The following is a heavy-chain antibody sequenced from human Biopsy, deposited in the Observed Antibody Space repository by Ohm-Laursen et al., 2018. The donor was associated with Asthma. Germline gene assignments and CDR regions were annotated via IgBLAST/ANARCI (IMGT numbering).Heavy chain of an antibody. D-gene: IGHD6-19*01. J-gene: IGHJ4*02. CDR2: INGKSNSI. CDR3: ARDSYSSGLYDDFES. CDR1: GFTFSGYY. V-gene: IGHV3-11*01. Sequence: LRLSCAASGFTFSGYYMSWIRQAPGKGLEWISYINGKSNSIEYADSVKGRLTISRDNAKNSLYLQMNSLRAEDTAVYYCARDSYSSGLYDDFESWGQGTLVTVSS.